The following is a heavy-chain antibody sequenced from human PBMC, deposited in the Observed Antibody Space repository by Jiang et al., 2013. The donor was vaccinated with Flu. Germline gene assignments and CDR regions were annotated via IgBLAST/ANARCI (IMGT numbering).Heavy chain of an antibody. V-gene: IGHV6-1*01. J-gene: IGHJ4*02. Sequence: QTLSLTCAISGDNVSSNTAAWNWIRQPPSRGLEWLGRTYYRSKWYTDYAVSVKSRITINPDTSKNQFSLQLNSVTPEDTAVYYCTRVKGSDWYCDYWGQGTLVTVSS. CDR1: GDNVSSNTAA. CDR3: TRVKGSDWYCDY. CDR2: TYYRSKWYT. D-gene: IGHD6-19*01.